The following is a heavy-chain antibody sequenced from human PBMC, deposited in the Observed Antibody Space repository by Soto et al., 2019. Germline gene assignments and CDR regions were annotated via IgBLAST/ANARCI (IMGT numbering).Heavy chain of an antibody. CDR2: IWFDGTNK. D-gene: IGHD7-27*01. Sequence: QVQLVESGGGVVQPGRSLRLSCAASGFTFSYYGMHWVRQAPGKGLEWVAVIWFDGTNKYYADSVKGRFTISREQSQSTLYLQRDNLIAEDTAVYYCARANWGSGDFAFSNDVLDIWGQGTMLIVSS. CDR1: GFTFSYYG. CDR3: ARANWGSGDFAFSNDVLDI. V-gene: IGHV3-33*01. J-gene: IGHJ3*02.